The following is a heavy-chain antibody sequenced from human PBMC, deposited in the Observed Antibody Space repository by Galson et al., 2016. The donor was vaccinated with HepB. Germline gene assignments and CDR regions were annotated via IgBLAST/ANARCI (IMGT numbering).Heavy chain of an antibody. CDR3: ARDSKGGRRGLGS. J-gene: IGHJ5*02. CDR2: IYVGGAT. Sequence: SLRLSCASSELTISYRYMTWVRQAPGKGLEWVSIIYVGGATFYSDSVKGRFAISRDNSKNTLYLQMDSLRGEDTAVYYCARDSKGGRRGLGSWGQGTLVTVSS. CDR1: ELTISYRY. D-gene: IGHD3-16*01. V-gene: IGHV3-66*01.